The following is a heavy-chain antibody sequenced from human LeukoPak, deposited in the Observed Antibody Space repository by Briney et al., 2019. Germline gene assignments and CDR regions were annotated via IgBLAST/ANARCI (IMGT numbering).Heavy chain of an antibody. CDR3: ARDKGAFQH. V-gene: IGHV3-48*01. Sequence: GGSLRLSCAASGFSFSDYAMHWVRQGPGKGLEWVSYISSSSSTIYYADSVKGRFTISRDNAKNSLYLQMNSLRAEDTAVYYCARDKGAFQHWGQGTLVTVSS. D-gene: IGHD3-16*01. CDR2: ISSSSSTI. J-gene: IGHJ1*01. CDR1: GFSFSDYA.